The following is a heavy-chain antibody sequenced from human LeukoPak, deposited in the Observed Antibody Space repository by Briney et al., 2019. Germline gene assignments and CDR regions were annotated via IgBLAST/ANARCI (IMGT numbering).Heavy chain of an antibody. CDR3: ARDRLPVVTRVWDYSASVAFDI. V-gene: IGHV3-11*04. CDR2: ISSSGSTI. CDR1: GFTFSDYY. Sequence: GGSLRLSCAASGFTFSDYYMSWIRQAPGKGLEWVSYISSSGSTIYYADSVKGRFTISRDNAKNSLYLQMNSLRAEDTAVYYCARDRLPVVTRVWDYSASVAFDIWGQGTMVTVSS. D-gene: IGHD2-21*02. J-gene: IGHJ3*02.